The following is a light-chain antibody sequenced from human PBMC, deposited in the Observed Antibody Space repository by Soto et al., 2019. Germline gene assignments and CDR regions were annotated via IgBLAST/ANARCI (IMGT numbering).Light chain of an antibody. CDR3: QQYNSYSPLT. CDR1: QTISSW. Sequence: DIQMTQSPSTLSGSVGDRVTITCRASQTISSWLAWYQQKPGKAPKFLIYDASSLESGVPSRFSGSGSGTEFTLTISSLQPDDFATYYCQQYNSYSPLTFGGGTKVDIK. CDR2: DAS. V-gene: IGKV1-5*01. J-gene: IGKJ4*01.